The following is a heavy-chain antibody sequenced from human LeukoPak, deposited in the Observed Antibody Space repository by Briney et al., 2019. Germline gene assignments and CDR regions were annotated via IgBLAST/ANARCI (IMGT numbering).Heavy chain of an antibody. D-gene: IGHD3-22*01. V-gene: IGHV3-30-3*01. CDR2: ISYDGSNK. J-gene: IGHJ4*02. CDR3: ARDPRVYDSSGPLDY. CDR1: GFTFSSYA. Sequence: PGGSLRLSCAASGFTFSSYAMHWVRQAPGKGLEWVAVISYDGSNKYYADSVKGRFTISRDNSKNTLYLQMNSLRAEDTAVYYCARDPRVYDSSGPLDYWGQGTLVTVSS.